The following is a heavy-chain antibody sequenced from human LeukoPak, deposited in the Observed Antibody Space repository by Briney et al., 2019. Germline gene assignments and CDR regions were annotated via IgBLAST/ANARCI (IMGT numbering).Heavy chain of an antibody. CDR2: INPNSGGT. CDR3: ARDLSGGALGAFDI. CDR1: EYIFTAYY. D-gene: IGHD2-15*01. J-gene: IGHJ3*02. Sequence: GASVKVSCKASEYIFTAYYIHWLRQAPGQGLEWMGWINPNSGGTSFALNFQGRVTLTRDTSISTVYMELSRLRSDDTAVYYCARDLSGGALGAFDIWGQGTMVTVSS. V-gene: IGHV1-2*02.